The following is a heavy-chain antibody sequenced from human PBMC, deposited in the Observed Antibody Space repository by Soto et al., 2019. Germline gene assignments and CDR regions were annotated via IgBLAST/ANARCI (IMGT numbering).Heavy chain of an antibody. V-gene: IGHV1-18*01. CDR1: GYTFTSYG. CDR3: ARDMDPTAAGDKLLNWFDP. D-gene: IGHD6-13*01. CDR2: ISAYNGNT. J-gene: IGHJ5*02. Sequence: ASVKVSCKASGYTFTSYGISWARQAPGQGLEWMGWISAYNGNTNYAQKLQGRVTMTTDTSTSTAYMELRSLRSDDTAVYYCARDMDPTAAGDKLLNWFDPWGQGTLVTVSS.